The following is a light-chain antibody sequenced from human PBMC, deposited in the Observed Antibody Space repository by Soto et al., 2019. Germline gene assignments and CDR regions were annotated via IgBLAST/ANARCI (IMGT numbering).Light chain of an antibody. CDR2: DGS. CDR3: SSYTSSSTPVV. J-gene: IGLJ2*01. V-gene: IGLV2-14*01. CDR1: SSDVGGYNY. Sequence: QSALTQPASVSGSPGQSITISCTGTSSDVGGYNYVSWYQQHPGKAPKLVIYDGSNRPSGVSNRFSGSKSGNTASLTISGLQAEDEADYYCSSYTSSSTPVVFGGGTKLTVL.